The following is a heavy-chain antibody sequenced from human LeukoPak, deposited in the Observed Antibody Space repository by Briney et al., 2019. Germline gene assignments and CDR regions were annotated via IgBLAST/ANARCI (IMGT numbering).Heavy chain of an antibody. CDR1: GFTFSDYY. Sequence: GGSLRLSCAASGFTFSDYYMSWIRQAPGKGLEWVSYISSSGSTIYYADSVKGRFTISRDNAKNSLYLQMNSLRAEDTAVYYGARDRGGYCSSTSCYRDWFDPWGQGTLVTVSS. CDR2: ISSSGSTI. J-gene: IGHJ5*02. D-gene: IGHD2-2*02. V-gene: IGHV3-11*01. CDR3: ARDRGGYCSSTSCYRDWFDP.